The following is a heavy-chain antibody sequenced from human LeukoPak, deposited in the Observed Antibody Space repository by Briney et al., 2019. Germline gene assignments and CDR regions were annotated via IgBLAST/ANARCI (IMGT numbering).Heavy chain of an antibody. CDR2: ISGGGSYI. CDR3: ARDRVASGRFGEVAS. J-gene: IGHJ5*02. V-gene: IGHV3-21*01. CDR1: GFTFSTYS. Sequence: GGSLRLSCGASGFTFSTYSMNWVRQAPGKGLEWASFISGGGSYIYYAESVKGRFTISRDNAKTSLYLQMNSLRAEDTAIYYCARDRVASGRFGEVASWGQGTLVTVSS. D-gene: IGHD3-10*01.